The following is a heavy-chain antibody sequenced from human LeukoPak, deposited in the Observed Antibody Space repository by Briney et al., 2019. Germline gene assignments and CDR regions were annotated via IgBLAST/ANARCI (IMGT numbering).Heavy chain of an antibody. D-gene: IGHD5-24*01. CDR3: AKDIGVLDGYNYRSSNFQH. CDR1: GFTFSSFG. CDR2: ISFDGSNK. V-gene: IGHV3-30*18. Sequence: GRSLRLSCAASGFTFSSFGMHWIRQAPGKGLECMAVISFDGSNKYYADSVKGRFTISRDNSKNTLYLQMNSLRAEDTAVYYCAKDIGVLDGYNYRSSNFQHWGQGTLVTVSS. J-gene: IGHJ1*01.